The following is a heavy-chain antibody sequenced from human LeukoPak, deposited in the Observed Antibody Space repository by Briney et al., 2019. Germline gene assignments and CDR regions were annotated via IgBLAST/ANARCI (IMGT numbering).Heavy chain of an antibody. V-gene: IGHV4-30-4*01. D-gene: IGHD1-14*01. J-gene: IGHJ6*02. CDR1: GGSISSGDYY. CDR2: IYYSGST. Sequence: SQTLSLTCTVSGGSISSGDYYWSWIRQPPGKGLEWIGYIYYSGSTYYNPSLKGRVTVSVDTSKNQFSLKLSSVTAADTAVYYCARIRIGLSYYYYGMDVWGQGTTVTVSS. CDR3: ARIRIGLSYYYYGMDV.